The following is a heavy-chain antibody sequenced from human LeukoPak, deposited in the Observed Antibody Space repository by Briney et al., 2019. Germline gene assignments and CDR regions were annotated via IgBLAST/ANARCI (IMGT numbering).Heavy chain of an antibody. V-gene: IGHV3-74*01. Sequence: GGSLRLSCAVSGFTFRSYWMHWVRQVPGKGLEWVSRINSDGSSTTYADSVKGRFTISRDSAKNTLYMQSNELRAEDTAVYYCARGAIALAVTTFDYWGQGTLVTVSS. J-gene: IGHJ4*02. CDR1: GFTFRSYW. CDR3: ARGAIALAVTTFDY. CDR2: INSDGSST. D-gene: IGHD6-19*01.